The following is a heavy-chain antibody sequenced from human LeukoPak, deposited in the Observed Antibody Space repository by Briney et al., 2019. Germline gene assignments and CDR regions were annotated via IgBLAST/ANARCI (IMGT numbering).Heavy chain of an antibody. CDR1: GFTFSSYA. J-gene: IGHJ3*02. D-gene: IGHD2-8*01. Sequence: GGSLRLSCAASGFTFSSYAMSWVRQAPGKGLEWVSHVGGYGSPTDCAESVKGRFTISRDNSRKMLYLQMDRLRVEDSAVYFCAKDAISANGVYDAFDIWGQGTVVTVSS. V-gene: IGHV3-23*01. CDR2: VGGYGSPT. CDR3: AKDAISANGVYDAFDI.